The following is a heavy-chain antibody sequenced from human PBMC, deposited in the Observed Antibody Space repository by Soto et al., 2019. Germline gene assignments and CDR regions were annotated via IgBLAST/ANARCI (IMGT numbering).Heavy chain of an antibody. V-gene: IGHV1-3*01. J-gene: IGHJ4*02. D-gene: IGHD4-17*01. Sequence: ASVKVSCKASGYTFTSYSMHWVRQAPGQRLEWMGWFNAGSGNTKYSQKFQGRVTITRDTSATTAYMELSSLRYEDTAVYYCARESTRTTAPDYWGQGTLVTVSS. CDR3: ARESTRTTAPDY. CDR1: GYTFTSYS. CDR2: FNAGSGNT.